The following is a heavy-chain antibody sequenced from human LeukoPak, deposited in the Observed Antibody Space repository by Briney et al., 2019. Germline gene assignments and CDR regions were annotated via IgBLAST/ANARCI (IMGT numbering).Heavy chain of an antibody. CDR3: ASQPSGSYYYYYYMDV. V-gene: IGHV4-39*07. D-gene: IGHD1-26*01. CDR1: GGFISSSSYY. CDR2: IYYSGST. Sequence: SETLSLTCTVSGGFISSSSYYWGWIRQPPGKGLEWIGSIYYSGSTYYNPSLKSRVTISVDTSKNQFSLKLSSVTAADTAVYYCASQPSGSYYYYYYMDVWGKGTTVTVSS. J-gene: IGHJ6*03.